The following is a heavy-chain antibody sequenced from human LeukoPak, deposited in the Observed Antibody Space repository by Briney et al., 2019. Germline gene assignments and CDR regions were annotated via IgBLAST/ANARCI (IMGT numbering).Heavy chain of an antibody. CDR1: GGSISSGDHS. V-gene: IGHV4-30-4*07. Sequence: PSQTLSLTCAVSGGSISSGDHSWSWIRQPPGKGLEWIGYIYYSGSTHYNPSLKSRVTMSVDASKNHLSLKLSSVTAADTAVFYCARGHAIFGDYYMDVWGKGTTVTVSS. CDR3: ARGHAIFGDYYMDV. J-gene: IGHJ6*03. D-gene: IGHD3-3*01. CDR2: IYYSGST.